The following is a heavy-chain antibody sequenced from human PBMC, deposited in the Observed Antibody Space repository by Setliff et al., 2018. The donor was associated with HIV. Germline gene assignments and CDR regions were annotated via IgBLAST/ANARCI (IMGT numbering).Heavy chain of an antibody. V-gene: IGHV4-34*01. D-gene: IGHD6-13*01. CDR2: INHSANT. CDR3: ARHRDPPGSSWIYYYSYMDV. CDR1: GGSFSGNY. Sequence: SETLSLTCAVYGGSFSGNYWNWIRQPPGKGLEWIGEINHSANTNYSPSLKSRVTISVDTSKNQFSLKLSSVTAADTAVYYCARHRDPPGSSWIYYYSYMDVWGKGTTVTVSS. J-gene: IGHJ6*03.